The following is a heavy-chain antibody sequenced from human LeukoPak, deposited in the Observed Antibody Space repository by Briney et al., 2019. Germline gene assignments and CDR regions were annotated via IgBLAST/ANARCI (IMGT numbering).Heavy chain of an antibody. J-gene: IGHJ1*01. Sequence: GGSLRLSCAASGFTVSSNYMSWVRQAPGKGLEWVSVIYSGGSTYYADSVKGRFTISRDNSKNTLYLQMNSLRAEDTAVYYCARLGYSSRSEYLQHWGQGTLVTVSS. V-gene: IGHV3-53*01. D-gene: IGHD6-13*01. CDR3: ARLGYSSRSEYLQH. CDR1: GFTVSSNY. CDR2: IYSGGST.